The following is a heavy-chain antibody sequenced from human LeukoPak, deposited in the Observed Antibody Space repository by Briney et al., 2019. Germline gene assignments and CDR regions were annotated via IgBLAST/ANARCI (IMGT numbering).Heavy chain of an antibody. CDR2: ISTSSSYI. Sequence: GGSLRLSCKASGFTFSNYAMHWVRQAPGKGLQWVSSISTSSSYIYYADSVKGRFTISRDNAKNSLYLQMNSLRAEDTAVYYCARGIVAVGNLDYWGQGTLVTVSS. D-gene: IGHD6-13*01. V-gene: IGHV3-21*01. CDR1: GFTFSNYA. CDR3: ARGIVAVGNLDY. J-gene: IGHJ4*02.